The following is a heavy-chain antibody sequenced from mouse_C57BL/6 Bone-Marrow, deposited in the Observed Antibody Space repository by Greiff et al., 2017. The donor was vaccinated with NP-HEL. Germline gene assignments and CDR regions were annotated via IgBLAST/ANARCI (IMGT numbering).Heavy chain of an antibody. CDR3: ARDYSNYVVAY. CDR2: ISSGSSTI. CDR1: GFTFSDYG. D-gene: IGHD2-5*01. V-gene: IGHV5-17*01. Sequence: EVQLVESGGGLVKPGGSLKLSCAASGFTFSDYGMHWVRQAPEKGLEWVAYISSGSSTIYYADTVKGRFTISRDNAKNTLFLQMTSLRSEDTAMYYCARDYSNYVVAYWGQGTLVTVSA. J-gene: IGHJ3*01.